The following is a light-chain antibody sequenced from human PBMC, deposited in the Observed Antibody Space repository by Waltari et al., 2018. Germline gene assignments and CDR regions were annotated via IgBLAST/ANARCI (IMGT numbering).Light chain of an antibody. CDR1: QRVANNY. CDR2: AAS. J-gene: IGKJ1*01. V-gene: IGKV3-20*01. CDR3: HQYGLSART. Sequence: GERATLSCRASQRVANNYLAWYQQRPGQAPRLLIYAASSRATGIPDRFSGSVSGTEFTLTISRLEPEDSALYYCHQYGLSARTFGQGTKVEI.